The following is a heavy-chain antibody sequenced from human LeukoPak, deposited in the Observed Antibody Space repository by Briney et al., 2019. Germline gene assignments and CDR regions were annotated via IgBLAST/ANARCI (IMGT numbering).Heavy chain of an antibody. CDR1: GFTFSDYY. V-gene: IGHV3-11*01. CDR3: ASGSPDGYYYYYYSMDV. Sequence: GGSLRLSCAASGFTFSDYYMSWIRQAPGKGLEWVSYISSSGSTIYYADSVKGRFTISRDNAKNSLYLQMNSLRAEDTAVYYCASGSPDGYYYYYYSMDVWGQGTTVTVSS. D-gene: IGHD3-10*01. CDR2: ISSSGSTI. J-gene: IGHJ6*02.